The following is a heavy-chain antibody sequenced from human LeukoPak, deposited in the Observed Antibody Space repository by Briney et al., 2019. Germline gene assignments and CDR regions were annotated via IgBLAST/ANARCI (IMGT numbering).Heavy chain of an antibody. D-gene: IGHD6-13*01. V-gene: IGHV3-48*03. CDR3: ARFSTTWYTALYY. Sequence: GGSLRLSCAASGLGISVDEMSGGCQAPGKGLEWVSYISSSGSTIYYADSVKGRFTMSRDNAKNSLYLKMNSLRAEDTAVYYCARFSTTWYTALYYWGQGTVVTVSS. CDR1: GLGISVDE. CDR2: ISSSGSTI. J-gene: IGHJ4*02.